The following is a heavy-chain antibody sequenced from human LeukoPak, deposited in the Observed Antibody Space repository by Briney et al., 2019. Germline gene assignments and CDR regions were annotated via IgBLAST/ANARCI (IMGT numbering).Heavy chain of an antibody. CDR2: ISSSSSYI. D-gene: IGHD6-19*01. Sequence: GGSLRLSCAASGFTFSDIGMSWVRQARGKGLEWVSSISSSSSYIYYADSVKGRFTISRDNAKNSLYLQMNSLRAEDTAVYYCARDRGSGWYRYYFDYWGQGTLVTVSS. V-gene: IGHV3-21*01. J-gene: IGHJ4*02. CDR3: ARDRGSGWYRYYFDY. CDR1: GFTFSDIG.